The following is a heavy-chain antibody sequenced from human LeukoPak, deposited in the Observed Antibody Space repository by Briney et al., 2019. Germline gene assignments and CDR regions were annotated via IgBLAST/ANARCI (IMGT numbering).Heavy chain of an antibody. J-gene: IGHJ4*02. CDR1: GGSISSSTYY. CDR2: IYYSGNT. V-gene: IGHV4-39*01. D-gene: IGHD4-17*01. Sequence: SETLSHTCTVSGGSISSSTYYWGWIRQSPGKGLEWIGNIYYSGNTYYNPSLKSRVTISVDTSKNQFSLKLSSVTAADTAVYYCVLDYGDYAFDYWGQGTLVTVSS. CDR3: VLDYGDYAFDY.